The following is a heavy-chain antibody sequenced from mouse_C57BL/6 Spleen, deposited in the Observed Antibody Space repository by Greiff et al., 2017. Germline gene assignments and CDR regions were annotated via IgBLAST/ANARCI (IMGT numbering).Heavy chain of an antibody. CDR1: GYAFTNYL. Sequence: QVQLQQSGAELVRPGTSVKVSCKASGYAFTNYLIEWVKQRPGQGLEWIGVINPGSGGTNYNEKFKGKATLTADKSSSTAYMQLSSLTSEDSAVYFCARGSSNYYAIDYWGQGTSVTVSS. J-gene: IGHJ4*01. V-gene: IGHV1-54*01. CDR3: ARGSSNYYAIDY. CDR2: INPGSGGT. D-gene: IGHD2-5*01.